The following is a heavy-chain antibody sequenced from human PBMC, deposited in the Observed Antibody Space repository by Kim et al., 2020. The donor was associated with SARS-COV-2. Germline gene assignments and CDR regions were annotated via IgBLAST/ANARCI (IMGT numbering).Heavy chain of an antibody. CDR2: ISSSSSYT. J-gene: IGHJ4*02. Sequence: LSLTCAASGFTFSDYYMSWIRQAPGKGLEWVSYISSSSSYTNYADSVKGRFTISRDNAKNSLYLQMNSLRAEDTAVYYCARTGYYDFWSGYYKGYFDYWGQGTLVTVSS. V-gene: IGHV3-11*06. CDR3: ARTGYYDFWSGYYKGYFDY. CDR1: GFTFSDYY. D-gene: IGHD3-3*01.